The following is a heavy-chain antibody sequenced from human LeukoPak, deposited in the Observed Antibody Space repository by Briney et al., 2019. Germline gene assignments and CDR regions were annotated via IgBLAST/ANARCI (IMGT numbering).Heavy chain of an antibody. CDR2: TSAYNGNT. V-gene: IGHV1-18*01. J-gene: IGHJ4*02. CDR1: GYTFTSYG. D-gene: IGHD3-10*01. CDR3: ARDLFGRGSGSYYGY. Sequence: AASVKVSCKASGYTFTSYGVSWVRQAPGQGLEWMGWTSAYNGNTNYAQKLQGRVTMTTDTSTSTAYMELRSLRSDDTAVYYCARDLFGRGSGSYYGYWGQGTLVTVSS.